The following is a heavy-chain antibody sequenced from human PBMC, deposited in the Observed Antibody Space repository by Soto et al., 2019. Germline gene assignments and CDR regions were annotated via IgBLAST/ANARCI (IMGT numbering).Heavy chain of an antibody. D-gene: IGHD6-13*01. CDR1: GRSIRTSIYY. CDR3: ARLPAEGIAAAGAMDV. J-gene: IGHJ6*02. CDR2: IYYSGLT. Sequence: SDTLSITCTFSGRSIRTSIYYWGWIRQPPGKGLEWIGSIYYSGLTHYDPSLPSLKSRVTIYVDISQNQFSLKLTSVTASDTAVYYCARLPAEGIAAAGAMDVWGQGTKVTVSS. V-gene: IGHV4-39*01.